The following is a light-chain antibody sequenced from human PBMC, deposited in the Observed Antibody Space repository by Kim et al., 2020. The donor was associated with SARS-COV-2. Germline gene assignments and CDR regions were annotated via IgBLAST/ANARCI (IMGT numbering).Light chain of an antibody. CDR2: GKN. V-gene: IGLV3-19*02. Sequence: SSELTQDPAVSVALGQTVRITCQGDSLRRYYASWYQQKPGQAPVRVIYGKNNRPSGIPDRFSGSSSGNTVSLTITGAQAEDEADYYCNSWDSSGNHVVFGGGTQLTVL. CDR1: SLRRYY. J-gene: IGLJ2*01. CDR3: NSWDSSGNHVV.